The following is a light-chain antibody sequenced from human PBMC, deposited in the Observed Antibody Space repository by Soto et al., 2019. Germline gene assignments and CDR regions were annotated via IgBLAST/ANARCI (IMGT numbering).Light chain of an antibody. J-gene: IGKJ1*01. Sequence: DIQMTHSPSTLSASVGDRVTITCRASQTISSWLAWYQQKPGKAPKLLIYKASTLKSGVPSRFSGSGSGTEFTLTISSLQPDDFATYYCQKYNSYSGTCGQGNKGDI. CDR3: QKYNSYSGT. CDR2: KAS. CDR1: QTISSW. V-gene: IGKV1-5*03.